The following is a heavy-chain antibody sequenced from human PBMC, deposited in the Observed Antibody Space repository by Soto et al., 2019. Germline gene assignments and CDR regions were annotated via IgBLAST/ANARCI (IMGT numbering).Heavy chain of an antibody. V-gene: IGHV1-46*03. Sequence: ASVKVSCKASGYTFTSYYMHWLRQAPGQGLEWMGIINPSGGSTSYAQKFQGRVTMTRDTSTSTVYMELSSLRSEDTAVYYCARDSHYDFWSGYPKYYFDYWGQGTLVTVSS. CDR3: ARDSHYDFWSGYPKYYFDY. D-gene: IGHD3-3*01. CDR2: INPSGGST. J-gene: IGHJ4*02. CDR1: GYTFTSYY.